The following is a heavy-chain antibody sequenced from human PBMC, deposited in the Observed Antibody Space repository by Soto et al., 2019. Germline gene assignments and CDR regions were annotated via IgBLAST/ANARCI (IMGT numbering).Heavy chain of an antibody. V-gene: IGHV1-69*06. D-gene: IGHD1-1*01. Sequence: QVQLVQSGAEVKKPGSSMKVSCTTSGGTFNSYTISWVRQAPGQGLEWMGEINPIFGTANYVQKFQDRVTITADRSTNTAYMELSSLRSDDTAVYYCTTKPLRWREYYFFDHWGQGTQATVSS. CDR2: INPIFGTA. CDR3: TTKPLRWREYYFFDH. CDR1: GGTFNSYT. J-gene: IGHJ4*02.